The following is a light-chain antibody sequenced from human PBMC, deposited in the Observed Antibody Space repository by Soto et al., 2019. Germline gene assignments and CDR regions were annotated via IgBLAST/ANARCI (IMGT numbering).Light chain of an antibody. Sequence: EIVLTQSPATLSLSPGERATLSCRASQTVSSNLGWYQQKPGQAPRLLIYDTSNRATGIPARFSGSGSGTDFTLTISSLESEDFAIYYCHRRNNWPYTFGQGTKLEIK. CDR1: QTVSSN. J-gene: IGKJ2*01. CDR3: HRRNNWPYT. CDR2: DTS. V-gene: IGKV3-11*01.